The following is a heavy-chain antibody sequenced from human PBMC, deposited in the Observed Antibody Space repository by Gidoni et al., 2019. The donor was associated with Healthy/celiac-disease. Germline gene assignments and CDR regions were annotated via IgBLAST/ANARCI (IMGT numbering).Heavy chain of an antibody. J-gene: IGHJ1*01. CDR1: GVSFSGYY. D-gene: IGHD6-19*01. Sequence: QVQLQQWGAGLLKPSETLSLTCAVYGVSFSGYYWRCIRQPPGKGLEWIGEINHSGSTNYNPSLKSRVTISVDTSKNQFSLKLSSVTAADTAVYYCARGPSIAVAGTPQEYFQHWGQGTLVTVSS. V-gene: IGHV4-34*01. CDR2: INHSGST. CDR3: ARGPSIAVAGTPQEYFQH.